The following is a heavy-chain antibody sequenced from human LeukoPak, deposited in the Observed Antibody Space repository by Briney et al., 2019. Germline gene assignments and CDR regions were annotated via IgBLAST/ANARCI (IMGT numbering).Heavy chain of an antibody. CDR2: IKSDGSSI. Sequence: GGSLRLSCAASGFTFSNYWMHWVRQVPGKGLVWVPRIKSDGSSISYADSVKGRFTISRDNAKNTLHLQMNSLRVEDTAVYYCARESIMRVGRQSDAFDIWGQGIMVTVSS. CDR3: ARESIMRVGRQSDAFDI. CDR1: GFTFSNYW. D-gene: IGHD3-22*01. V-gene: IGHV3-74*01. J-gene: IGHJ3*02.